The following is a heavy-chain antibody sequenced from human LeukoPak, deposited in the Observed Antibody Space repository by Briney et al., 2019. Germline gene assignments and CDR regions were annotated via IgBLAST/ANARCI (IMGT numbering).Heavy chain of an antibody. J-gene: IGHJ5*02. CDR1: GYTFTSYD. Sequence: ASVKVSCKASGYTFTSYDINWVRQATGQGLEWMGWMNPNSGNTGYAQKFQGRVTMTRNTSISTAYMELSSLRSEDTAVYYCARGARGGIVVVPAAIKQSWFDPWDQGTLVTVSS. CDR3: ARGARGGIVVVPAAIKQSWFDP. D-gene: IGHD2-2*02. V-gene: IGHV1-8*01. CDR2: MNPNSGNT.